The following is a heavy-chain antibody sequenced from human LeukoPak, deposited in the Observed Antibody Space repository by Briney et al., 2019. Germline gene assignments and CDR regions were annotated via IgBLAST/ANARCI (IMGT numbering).Heavy chain of an antibody. CDR3: SRFYSSGWASGAFDI. CDR2: IRNKANGGTT. D-gene: IGHD3-22*01. Sequence: GGSLRLSCTTSGFTFSDYAVSWVRQAPGKGLEWIGFIRNKANGGTTEYAASVKGRFTISRDDSKTIAHLQMSSLKTEDTAVYYCSRFYSSGWASGAFDIWGQGTMVTVSS. J-gene: IGHJ3*02. CDR1: GFTFSDYA. V-gene: IGHV3-49*04.